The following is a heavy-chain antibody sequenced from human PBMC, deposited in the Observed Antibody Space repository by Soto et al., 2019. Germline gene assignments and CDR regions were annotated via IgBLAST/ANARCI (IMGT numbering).Heavy chain of an antibody. CDR1: GFTFSSYW. V-gene: IGHV3-74*01. CDR2: INSDGSST. Sequence: PGGSLRLSCAASGFTFSSYWMHWVRQAPGKGLVWVSRINSDGSSTSYADSVKGRFTISRDNAKNTLYLQMNSLRAEDTAVYYCARSLLYDFWSGYPENYYYYGMDVWGQGTTVTVSS. J-gene: IGHJ6*02. D-gene: IGHD3-3*01. CDR3: ARSLLYDFWSGYPENYYYYGMDV.